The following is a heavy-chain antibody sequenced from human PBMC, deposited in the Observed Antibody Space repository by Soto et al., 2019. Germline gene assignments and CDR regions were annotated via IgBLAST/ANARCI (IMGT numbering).Heavy chain of an antibody. CDR2: IKADGREK. CDR3: AGDGVRNGAYNGWLDP. D-gene: IGHD3-16*01. J-gene: IGHJ5*02. CDR1: GFSFSSYW. Sequence: EVQLVESGGGLVQPGGSLRLSCAASGFSFSSYWMTWVRQAPGKGLEWVANIKADGREKYYADSVKGRFTISRDNGKNLLYLPMDSLTPDDTAVYYCAGDGVRNGAYNGWLDPWGQGTLVTVSS. V-gene: IGHV3-7*03.